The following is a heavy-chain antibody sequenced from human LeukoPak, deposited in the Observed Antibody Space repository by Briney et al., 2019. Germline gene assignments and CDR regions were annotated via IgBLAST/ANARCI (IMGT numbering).Heavy chain of an antibody. CDR1: GGSISSGGYY. D-gene: IGHD3-22*01. Sequence: SETLSLTCTVSGGSISSGGYYWSWIRQHPGKGLEWIGYIYYSGSTYYNPSLKSRVTISVDTSKNQFSLKLSSVTAADTAVYYCARVNYYDSRSSDYWGQGTLVTVSS. CDR3: ARVNYYDSRSSDY. CDR2: IYYSGST. J-gene: IGHJ4*02. V-gene: IGHV4-31*03.